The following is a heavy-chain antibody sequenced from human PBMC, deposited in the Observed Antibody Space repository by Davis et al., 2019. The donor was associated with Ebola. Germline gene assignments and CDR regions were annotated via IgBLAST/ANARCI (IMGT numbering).Heavy chain of an antibody. D-gene: IGHD4-17*01. Sequence: MPSETLSLTCTVSGGSISSNSYYWGWIRQPPGKGLEWIGSIFYSGSTYYNPSLKSRVTIFVDTSKNQFSLKLSSVTAADTAVYYCARVDYGEGDVWGQGTTVTVSS. CDR1: GGSISSNSYY. CDR2: IFYSGST. CDR3: ARVDYGEGDV. J-gene: IGHJ6*02. V-gene: IGHV4-39*01.